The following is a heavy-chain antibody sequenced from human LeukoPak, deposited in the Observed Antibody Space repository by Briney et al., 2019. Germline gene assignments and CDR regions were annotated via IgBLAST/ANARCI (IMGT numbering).Heavy chain of an antibody. V-gene: IGHV3-7*01. CDR3: ASGQQLGY. J-gene: IGHJ4*02. CDR1: GFTFSNYW. CDR2: IKQDGSEK. D-gene: IGHD6-6*01. Sequence: TGGSLRLSCAASGFTFSNYWMSWVRQAPGKGLEWVANIKQDGSEKYYVDSVKGRFTISRDNAKNSLYMQMNSRRAEDMAVYYCASGQQLGYWGEGTLVTVSS.